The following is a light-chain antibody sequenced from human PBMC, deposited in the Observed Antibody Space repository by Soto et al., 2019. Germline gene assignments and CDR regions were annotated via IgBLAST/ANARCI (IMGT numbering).Light chain of an antibody. CDR2: AVS. V-gene: IGKV3-20*01. CDR1: RTVDSTY. J-gene: IGKJ1*01. Sequence: EIVLTQSPGTLSLSPGQRATIYCSASRTVDSTYLAWYQQKPGQAPRLLIYAVSDRATGIPDRFSGSGSGTDFTLTISRLEPEDFAVYYCQQYVGSSRTFGQGTKVDIK. CDR3: QQYVGSSRT.